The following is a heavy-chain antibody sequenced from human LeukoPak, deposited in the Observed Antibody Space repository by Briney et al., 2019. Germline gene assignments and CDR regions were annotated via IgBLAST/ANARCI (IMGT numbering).Heavy chain of an antibody. Sequence: GGSLRLSCAASGFTFDDYAMHWVRQAPGKGLEWVSGISRNSGSIGYADSVKGRFTISRDNAKNSLYLQMNSLRAEDTALYYCAKDKRNYYDSSGYSYYFDYWGQGTLVTVSS. J-gene: IGHJ4*02. CDR3: AKDKRNYYDSSGYSYYFDY. D-gene: IGHD3-22*01. CDR1: GFTFDDYA. V-gene: IGHV3-9*01. CDR2: ISRNSGSI.